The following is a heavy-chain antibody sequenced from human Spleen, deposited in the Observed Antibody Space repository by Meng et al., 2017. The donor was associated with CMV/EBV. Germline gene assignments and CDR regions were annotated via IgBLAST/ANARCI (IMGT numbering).Heavy chain of an antibody. J-gene: IGHJ5*02. CDR2: ISAYNGNT. Sequence: SVNVSFKSSGYTFTSYGISWVRQAPGQGLEWMGWISAYNGNTNYAQKLHGRVTMTTDTSTSTAYMELRSLRSDDTAVYYCARESTEMASRWFDPWGQGTLVTVSS. CDR3: ARESTEMASRWFDP. CDR1: GYTFTSYG. D-gene: IGHD5-24*01. V-gene: IGHV1-18*01.